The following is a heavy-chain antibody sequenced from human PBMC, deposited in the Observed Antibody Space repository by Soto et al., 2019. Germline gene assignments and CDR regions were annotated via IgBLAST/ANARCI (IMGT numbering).Heavy chain of an antibody. J-gene: IGHJ6*02. CDR2: MNPNSGNT. D-gene: IGHD2-2*02. CDR3: ARIGYCSSTSCYTAYYYYGMDV. Sequence: GXSVKVSCKASVYTFTSYDINWVRQATGQGLEWMGWMNPNSGNTGYAQKFQGRVTMTRNTSISTAYMELSSLRSEDTAVYYCARIGYCSSTSCYTAYYYYGMDVWGQGTTVTVSS. V-gene: IGHV1-8*01. CDR1: VYTFTSYD.